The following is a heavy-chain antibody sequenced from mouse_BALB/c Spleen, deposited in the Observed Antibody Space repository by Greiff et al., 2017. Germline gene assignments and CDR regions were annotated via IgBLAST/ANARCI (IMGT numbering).Heavy chain of an antibody. V-gene: IGHV1-5*01. J-gene: IGHJ2*01. CDR2: IYPGNSDT. CDR1: GYTFTSYW. Sequence: EVQLQESGTVLARPGASVKMSCKASGYTFTSYWMHWVKQRPGQGLEWIGAIYPGNSDTSYNQKFKGKAKLTAVTSTSTAYMELSSLTNEDSAVYYCTRITTVVDLDYWGQGTTLTVSS. D-gene: IGHD1-1*01. CDR3: TRITTVVDLDY.